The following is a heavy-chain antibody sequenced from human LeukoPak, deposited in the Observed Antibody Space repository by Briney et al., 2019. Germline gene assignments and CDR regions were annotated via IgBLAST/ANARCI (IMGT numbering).Heavy chain of an antibody. Sequence: SGTLSLTCAVYGGSFSGYYWSWIRQPPGKGLEWIGEINHSGSTNYNPSLKSRVTISVDTSKNQFSLKLSSVTAADTAVYYCARGSTKLKRRNWFDPWGQGTLVTVSS. V-gene: IGHV4-34*01. CDR1: GGSFSGYY. CDR3: ARGSTKLKRRNWFDP. CDR2: INHSGST. D-gene: IGHD1-7*01. J-gene: IGHJ5*02.